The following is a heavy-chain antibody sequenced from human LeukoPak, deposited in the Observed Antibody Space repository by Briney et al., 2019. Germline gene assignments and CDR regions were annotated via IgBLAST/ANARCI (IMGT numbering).Heavy chain of an antibody. D-gene: IGHD3-3*01. CDR2: IKQDGSEK. CDR3: ARGGGDFWSAYYSGYYFDY. CDR1: GFTFTNYW. V-gene: IGHV3-7*01. J-gene: IGHJ4*02. Sequence: GGSLRLSCAASGFTFTNYWMSWVRQAPGKGLEWVASIKQDGSEKYHVDSVKGRFTISRDNAKSSLYLQMNSLRAEDTAVYYCARGGGDFWSAYYSGYYFDYWGQGTLVTVSS.